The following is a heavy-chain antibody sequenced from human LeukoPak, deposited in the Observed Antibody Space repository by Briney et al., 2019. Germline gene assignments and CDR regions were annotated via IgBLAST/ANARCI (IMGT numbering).Heavy chain of an antibody. CDR2: NYYSEAT. CDR1: GVSISSSSFF. D-gene: IGHD3-9*01. V-gene: IGHV4-39*07. J-gene: IGHJ5*02. Sequence: SETLSLTCTVSGVSISSSSFFWGWIRPPPGKGLEWIGSNYYSEATYYNPSLNSLVTISVDTSKNQFSLKLSSVTAADTAVYYCARASTAYYWFYPWGQGTLCTVSS. CDR3: ARASTAYYWFYP.